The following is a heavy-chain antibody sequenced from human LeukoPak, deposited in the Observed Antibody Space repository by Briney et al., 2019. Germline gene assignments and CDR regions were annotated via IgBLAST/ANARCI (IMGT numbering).Heavy chain of an antibody. J-gene: IGHJ4*02. CDR2: INAGNGNT. CDR1: GYTFTSYG. V-gene: IGHV1-3*01. CDR3: ASDASSSLNYYFDY. Sequence: GASVKVSCKASGYTFTSYGISWVRQAPGQRLEWMGWINAGNGNTKYSQKSQGRVTITRDTSASTAYMEVSSLRSEDTAVYYCASDASSSLNYYFDYWGQGTLVTVSS. D-gene: IGHD6-13*01.